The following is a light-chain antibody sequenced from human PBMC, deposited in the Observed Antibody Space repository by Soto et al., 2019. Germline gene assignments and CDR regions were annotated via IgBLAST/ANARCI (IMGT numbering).Light chain of an antibody. CDR2: AAS. J-gene: IGKJ4*01. Sequence: DIQVTQSPSSLSASVRDRVTITCRANQSISSHLNWYQQNPGKAPKLLIYAASRLQSGVPSRFSGSGSGTDFTLTISSLQHEDFATYCWQQSYSNPLTFGGGTKVEI. CDR3: QQSYSNPLT. CDR1: QSISSH. V-gene: IGKV1-39*01.